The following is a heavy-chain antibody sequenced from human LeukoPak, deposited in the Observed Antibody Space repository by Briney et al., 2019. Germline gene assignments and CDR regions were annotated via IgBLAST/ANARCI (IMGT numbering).Heavy chain of an antibody. V-gene: IGHV3-48*01. J-gene: IGHJ4*02. CDR3: ARAPSATTGFDY. Sequence: GGSLRLSCAGSRFSSTSYSVNWVRQAPGKGLEWISHIWSSGSGIWYADSVTGRFTISRDSAKKSLYLQMNSLRVEDTAVYNCARAPSATTGFDYWGQGTLVTVSS. CDR1: RFSSTSYS. CDR2: IWSSGSGI. D-gene: IGHD4-17*01.